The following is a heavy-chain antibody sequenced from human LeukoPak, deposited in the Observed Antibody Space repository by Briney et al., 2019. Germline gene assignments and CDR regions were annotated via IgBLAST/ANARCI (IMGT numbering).Heavy chain of an antibody. CDR2: ISYDGSNK. CDR1: GFTFSTYA. CDR3: ARVASSSAAASYYYYAMDV. D-gene: IGHD6-13*01. Sequence: GGSLRLSCAASGFTFSTYAMHWVRQAPGKGLEWVAVISYDGSNKYYADSVKGRFTISRDNSKNTLYLQMNSLRAEDTAVYYCARVASSSAAASYYYYAMDVWGQGTTVTVSS. V-gene: IGHV3-30-3*01. J-gene: IGHJ6*02.